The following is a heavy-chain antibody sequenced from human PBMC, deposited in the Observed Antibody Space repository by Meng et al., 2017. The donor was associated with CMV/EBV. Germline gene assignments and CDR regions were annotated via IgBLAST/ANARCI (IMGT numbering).Heavy chain of an antibody. Sequence: SCAASGFTFCSYAMSWVRQAPGKGLEWVSAISGSGGSTYYADSVKGRFTISRDNSKNTLYLQMNSLRAEDTAVYYCAKLSSSSLNPWGQGTLVTVSS. J-gene: IGHJ5*02. D-gene: IGHD6-6*01. CDR2: ISGSGGST. CDR1: GFTFCSYA. V-gene: IGHV3-23*01. CDR3: AKLSSSSLNP.